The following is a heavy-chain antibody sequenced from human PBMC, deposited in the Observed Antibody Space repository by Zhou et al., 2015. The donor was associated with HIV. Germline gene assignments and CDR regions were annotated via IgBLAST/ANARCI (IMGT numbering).Heavy chain of an antibody. CDR2: IIVLLDVA. V-gene: IGHV1-69*08. CDR3: AREVLYSGYSFGSGFYSHFED. CDR1: GGSFSSYT. Sequence: QVQLVQSGTEVKKPGSSVKVSCKASGGSFSSYTLSWVRQAPGQGLEWMGRIIVLLDVAQYTQNFQGRVTITADKSSHTAYMEVNRLSSEDTAVYYCAREVLYSGYSFGSGFYSHFEDWGQGTLVIVSS. D-gene: IGHD3-3*01. J-gene: IGHJ4*02.